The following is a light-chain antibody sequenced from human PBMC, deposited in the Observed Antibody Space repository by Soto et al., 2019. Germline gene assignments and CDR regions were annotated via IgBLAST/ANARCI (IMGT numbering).Light chain of an antibody. CDR3: QQYSNWRYT. J-gene: IGKJ2*01. V-gene: IGKV3D-15*01. CDR1: QTISTS. Sequence: EIVMTQSPGTLSVSPGERATLSCRASQTISTSLAWYQQKPGQAPRLLIYDASARATCIPGRFSGSGSGTEFTLTISGLQSDDFAVYYCQQYSNWRYTFGQGTRLEIK. CDR2: DAS.